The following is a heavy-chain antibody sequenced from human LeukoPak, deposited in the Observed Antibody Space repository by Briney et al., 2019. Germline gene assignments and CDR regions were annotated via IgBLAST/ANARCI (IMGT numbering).Heavy chain of an antibody. CDR1: GGSIGSGNW. CDR2: IYHSGST. CDR3: ARREGRRPGRFDP. Sequence: PSETLSLTCAVSGGSIGSGNWWNWVRQPPGKGLEWIGEIYHSGSTNYNPSLKSRVTISVDKSKNQFSLKLSSVTAADTAVYYCARREGRRPGRFDPWGQGTLVTVSS. J-gene: IGHJ5*02. V-gene: IGHV4-4*02.